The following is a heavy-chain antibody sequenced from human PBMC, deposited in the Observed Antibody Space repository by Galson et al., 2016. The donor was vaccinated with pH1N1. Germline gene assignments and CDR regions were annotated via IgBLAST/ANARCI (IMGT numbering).Heavy chain of an antibody. CDR1: GGTFSSYA. V-gene: IGHV1-69*13. CDR2: IIPISGTT. D-gene: IGHD3-3*01. CDR3: ATHDFWSDIYFYYGMDV. J-gene: IGHJ6*02. Sequence: SVKVSCKASGGTFSSYAISWVRQAPGQGLEWMGKIIPISGTTNYAQRLQGRVTLTADESTDTACMEVSGLRSEDTAVYDCATHDFWSDIYFYYGMDVWGHGTTVTVSS.